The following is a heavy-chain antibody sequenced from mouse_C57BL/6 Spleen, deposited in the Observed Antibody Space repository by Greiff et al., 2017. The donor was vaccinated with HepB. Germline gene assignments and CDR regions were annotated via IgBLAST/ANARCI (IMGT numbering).Heavy chain of an antibody. CDR3: AREGHYYGSSSYAIDY. CDR2: IHPNSGST. V-gene: IGHV1-64*01. J-gene: IGHJ4*01. D-gene: IGHD1-1*01. Sequence: VQLQQPGAELVKPGASVKLSCKASGYTFTSYWMHWVKQRPGQGLEWIGMIHPNSGSTNYNEKFKSKATLTVDKSSSTAYMQLSSLTSEDSAVYYCAREGHYYGSSSYAIDYWGQGTSVTVSS. CDR1: GYTFTSYW.